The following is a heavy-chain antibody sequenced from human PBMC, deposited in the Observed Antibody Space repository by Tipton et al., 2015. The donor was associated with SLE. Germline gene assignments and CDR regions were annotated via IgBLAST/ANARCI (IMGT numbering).Heavy chain of an antibody. CDR3: ARPNTSGWVFDY. J-gene: IGHJ4*02. CDR1: GGSISSYY. V-gene: IGHV4-59*08. Sequence: TLSLTCTVSGGSISSYYWSWIRQPPGKGLEWIGYIYYSGSTNYNPSLKSRVTISVDTSKNQFSLKLSSVTAADTAVFYCARPNTSGWVFDYWGQGTLVTVSS. D-gene: IGHD6-19*01. CDR2: IYYSGST.